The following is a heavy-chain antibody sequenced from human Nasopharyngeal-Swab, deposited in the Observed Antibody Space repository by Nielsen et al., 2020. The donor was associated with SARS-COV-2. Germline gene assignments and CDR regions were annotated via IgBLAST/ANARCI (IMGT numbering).Heavy chain of an antibody. D-gene: IGHD2-2*01. J-gene: IGHJ6*03. V-gene: IGHV4-4*02. Sequence: SDTLSLTCAVSGGPISSSNWWSCVRQPPGKGLEWIGEIYHSGSTNYNPSFKSRVTISVDKSKNQFSLKLSSVTAADTAVYYCARESSSDIVVVPAASGGAGETNYYYYMDVWGKGTTVTVSS. CDR1: GGPISSSNW. CDR3: ARESSSDIVVVPAASGGAGETNYYYYMDV. CDR2: IYHSGST.